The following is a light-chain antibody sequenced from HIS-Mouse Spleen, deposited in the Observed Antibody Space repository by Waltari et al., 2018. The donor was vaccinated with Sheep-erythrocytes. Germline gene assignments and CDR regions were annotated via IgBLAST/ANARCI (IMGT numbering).Light chain of an antibody. CDR3: CSYAGSYNHV. V-gene: IGLV2-11*01. Sequence: QSALTQPRSVAGSPGQSVTISCTGTRRDVGCYNYVSWYQQHPGKAPKLMIYDVSKRPSGVPDRFSGSKSGNTASLTISGLQAEDEADYYCCSYAGSYNHVFATGTKVTVL. J-gene: IGLJ1*01. CDR1: RRDVGCYNY. CDR2: DVS.